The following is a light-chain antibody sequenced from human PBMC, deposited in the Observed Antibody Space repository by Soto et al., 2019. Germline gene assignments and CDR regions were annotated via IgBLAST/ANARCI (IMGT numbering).Light chain of an antibody. CDR1: SSDVGGYKY. J-gene: IGLJ1*01. Sequence: QSALTQPPSASGSPGQSVTISCTGTSSDVGGYKYVSWYQQHPGKAPKLILYEVSKRPSGVPDRFSGSKSGNTASLTVSGLQAEDEADYYCTSYAGSIYVFGTGTKVTVL. CDR2: EVS. V-gene: IGLV2-8*01. CDR3: TSYAGSIYV.